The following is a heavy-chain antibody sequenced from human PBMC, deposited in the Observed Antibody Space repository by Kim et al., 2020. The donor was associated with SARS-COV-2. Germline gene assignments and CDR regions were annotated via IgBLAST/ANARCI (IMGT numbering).Heavy chain of an antibody. V-gene: IGHV1-3*01. J-gene: IGHJ4*02. D-gene: IGHD3-10*01. CDR3: ARREYYYGSGSYYGYDY. Sequence: FQGRVTITRDTSASTAYMELSSLRSEDTAVYYCARREYYYGSGSYYGYDYWGQGTLVTVSS.